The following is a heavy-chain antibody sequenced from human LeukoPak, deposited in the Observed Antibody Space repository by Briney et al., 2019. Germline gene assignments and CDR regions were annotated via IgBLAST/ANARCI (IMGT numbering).Heavy chain of an antibody. Sequence: GESLKISCKGSGYSFTSYWIGWVRQMPGKGLEWMGIFYPGDSDTRYSPSFQGQVTISADKSISTAYLQWSSLKASDTAMYYCARNKDYDFWSGYRGGAFDIWGQGTMVTVSS. CDR3: ARNKDYDFWSGYRGGAFDI. CDR2: FYPGDSDT. D-gene: IGHD3-3*01. CDR1: GYSFTSYW. J-gene: IGHJ3*02. V-gene: IGHV5-51*01.